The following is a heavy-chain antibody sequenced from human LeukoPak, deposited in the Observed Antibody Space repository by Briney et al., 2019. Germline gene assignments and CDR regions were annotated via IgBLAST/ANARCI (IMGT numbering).Heavy chain of an antibody. CDR1: GYSFTGYY. J-gene: IGHJ2*01. CDR3: ARQSRYYDFWSGYYGNWYFDL. Sequence: ASVKVSCKASGYSFTGYYLHWVRQAPGQGLEWMGWMNPNSGNTGYAQKFQGRVTITRNTSISTAYMELSSLRSEDTAVYYCARQSRYYDFWSGYYGNWYFDLWGRGTLVTVSS. D-gene: IGHD3-3*01. CDR2: MNPNSGNT. V-gene: IGHV1-8*03.